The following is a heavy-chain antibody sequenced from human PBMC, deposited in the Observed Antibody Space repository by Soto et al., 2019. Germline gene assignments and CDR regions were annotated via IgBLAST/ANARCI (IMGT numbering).Heavy chain of an antibody. J-gene: IGHJ4*02. CDR3: ARGYYDSSAYSYFDY. CDR2: INPSGGST. CDR1: GYIFTSYN. Sequence: QVQLVQSGAEVKKPGASVKVSCKASGYIFTSYNMHWVRQAPGQGLEWMGIINPSGGSTSYAQKFEGRVTMTRDTSTSTVYTELSSLRSEDTAVYYCARGYYDSSAYSYFDYWGQGTLFTVSS. D-gene: IGHD3-22*01. V-gene: IGHV1-46*01.